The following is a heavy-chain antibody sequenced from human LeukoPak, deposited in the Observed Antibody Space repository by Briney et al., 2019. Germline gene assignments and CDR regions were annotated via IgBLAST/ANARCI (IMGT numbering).Heavy chain of an antibody. CDR1: GGTFSIYA. Sequence: SVKVSFKASGGTFSIYAISWVRQAPGQGLEWMGGIIPIFGTANYAQKFQGRVTITADESTSTAYMELSSLRSEDTAVYYCARDTMVRGVIMPPFDYWGQGTLVTVSS. D-gene: IGHD3-10*01. V-gene: IGHV1-69*13. CDR2: IIPIFGTA. CDR3: ARDTMVRGVIMPPFDY. J-gene: IGHJ4*02.